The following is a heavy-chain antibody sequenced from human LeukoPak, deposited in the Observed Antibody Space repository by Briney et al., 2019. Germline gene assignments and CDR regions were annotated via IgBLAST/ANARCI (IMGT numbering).Heavy chain of an antibody. CDR1: GFTFSTYN. CDR3: AREILGTQPR. D-gene: IGHD7-27*01. CDR2: IYTGGSA. V-gene: IGHV3-66*01. J-gene: IGHJ4*02. Sequence: PGGSLRLSCAASGFTFSTYNMNWVRQAPGKGLEWVSVIYTGGSADYADSVRGRFTISRDNFKNTVYLQMNSLRAEDTALYYCAREILGTQPRWGQGTLVTVSP.